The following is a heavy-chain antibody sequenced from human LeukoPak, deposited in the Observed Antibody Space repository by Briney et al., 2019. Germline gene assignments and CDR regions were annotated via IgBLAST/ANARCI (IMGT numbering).Heavy chain of an antibody. CDR2: IIPLLCIA. D-gene: IGHD3-22*01. CDR1: GGTFSSYA. V-gene: IGHV1-69*04. J-gene: IGHJ4*02. Sequence: GASVKVSCKASGGTFSSYAISWVRQAPGQGLAWMGRIIPLLCIANYAQKFQGRVTITADKSTSTAYMEPSSLRSEDTAVYYCAAYYYNSSGYYSFDYWGQGTLVTVSS. CDR3: AAYYYNSSGYYSFDY.